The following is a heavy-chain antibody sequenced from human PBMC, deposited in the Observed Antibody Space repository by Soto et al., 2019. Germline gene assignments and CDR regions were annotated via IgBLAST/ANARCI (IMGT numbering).Heavy chain of an antibody. J-gene: IGHJ4*02. CDR3: ASPHKYYFDD. V-gene: IGHV4-59*08. CDR2: IHYSGST. Sequence: SETLSLTCTVSGGSISSYYWSWIRQPPGKGLEWIGYIHYSGSTNYNPSLKSRVTISVDTSKNQFSLKLSSVTAADTAVYYCASPHKYYFDDWGQGTLVTVSS. CDR1: GGSISSYY.